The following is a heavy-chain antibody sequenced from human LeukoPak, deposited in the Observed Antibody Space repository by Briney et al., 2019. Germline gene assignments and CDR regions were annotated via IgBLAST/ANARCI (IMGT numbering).Heavy chain of an antibody. Sequence: GGSLRLSCAASGFTFSNYGMNWVRQAPGKGLEWVSAISGSGESTYYAESVKGRFTISRDNSMNTLYVQMNSLRAEDTAIYYCATDYYVSGSYYRLFYWGQGTLVTVSS. D-gene: IGHD3-10*01. CDR2: ISGSGEST. CDR1: GFTFSNYG. CDR3: ATDYYVSGSYYRLFY. V-gene: IGHV3-23*01. J-gene: IGHJ4*02.